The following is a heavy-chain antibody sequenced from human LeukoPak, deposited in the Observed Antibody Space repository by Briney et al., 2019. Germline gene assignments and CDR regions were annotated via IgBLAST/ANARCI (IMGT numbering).Heavy chain of an antibody. J-gene: IGHJ4*02. CDR1: GFTFTNYA. CDR3: ARGGSGSYYEPFDY. D-gene: IGHD1-26*01. Sequence: GGSLRLSCAASGFTFTNYAMHWVRQAPGKGLEGVAVISYDGSNKFYADSVKGRFTISRDNSKNTLYLQVNNLRTDATAVYYCARGGSGSYYEPFDYSGQGTLVTVSS. V-gene: IGHV3-30*04. CDR2: ISYDGSNK.